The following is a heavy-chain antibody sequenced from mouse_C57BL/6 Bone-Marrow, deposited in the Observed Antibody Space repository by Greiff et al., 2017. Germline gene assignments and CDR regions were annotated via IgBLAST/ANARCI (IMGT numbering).Heavy chain of an antibody. CDR2: IYPGGGYT. CDR3: ARSGLRRTEYYFDY. D-gene: IGHD2-4*01. Sequence: QVQLQQSGAELVRPGTSVKMSCKASGYTFTNYWIGWAKQRPGHGLEWIGDIYPGGGYTNYNEKFKGKATLTAAKSSSTAYMQFSSLTSEDSAIYYCARSGLRRTEYYFDYWGQGTTLTVSS. CDR1: GYTFTNYW. V-gene: IGHV1-63*01. J-gene: IGHJ2*01.